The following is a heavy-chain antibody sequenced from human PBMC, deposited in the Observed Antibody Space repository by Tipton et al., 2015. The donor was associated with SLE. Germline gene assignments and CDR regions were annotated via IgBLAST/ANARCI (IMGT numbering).Heavy chain of an antibody. CDR2: IIPIFGTA. J-gene: IGHJ4*02. CDR1: GGTFSSYA. CDR3: ATHREVAARHLFDY. V-gene: IGHV1-69*05. D-gene: IGHD6-6*01. Sequence: QLVQSGAEVKKPGSSVKVSCKASGGTFSSYAISWVRQAPGQGLEWMGGIIPIFGTANYAQKFQGRVTITTDESTSTAYMELSSLRSEDRAVYYCATHREVAARHLFDYWGQGTLVTVSS.